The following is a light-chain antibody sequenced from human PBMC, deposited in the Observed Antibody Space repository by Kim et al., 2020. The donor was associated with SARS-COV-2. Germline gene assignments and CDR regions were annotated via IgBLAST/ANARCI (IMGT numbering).Light chain of an antibody. CDR1: SSDVGRYNY. V-gene: IGLV2-11*01. CDR3: CSYAGSYGVV. CDR2: DVS. Sequence: VTIASTGTSSDVGRYNYVSWYQQHPGKAPKLMIYDVSKRPSGVPDRFSGSKSGNTASLTISGLQAEDEADYYCCSYAGSYGVVFGGGTQLTVL. J-gene: IGLJ2*01.